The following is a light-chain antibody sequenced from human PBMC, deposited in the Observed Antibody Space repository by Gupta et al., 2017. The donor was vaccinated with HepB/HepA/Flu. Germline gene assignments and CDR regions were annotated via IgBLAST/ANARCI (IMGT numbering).Light chain of an antibody. CDR3: QVWDSSSDQSVV. Sequence: SYVLTQPPSVSVAPGKTARITCGGNNIGSKSVHWYQQKPGQAPVLVVYDDSDRPSGIPARFSGSNSGNTATLTISRVEAGDEADYYCQVWDSSSDQSVVFGGGTKLTVL. CDR2: DDS. J-gene: IGLJ2*01. V-gene: IGLV3-21*03. CDR1: NIGSKS.